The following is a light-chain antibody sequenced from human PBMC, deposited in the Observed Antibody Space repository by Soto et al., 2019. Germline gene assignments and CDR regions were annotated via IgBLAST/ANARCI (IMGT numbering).Light chain of an antibody. CDR1: QSVSNN. J-gene: IGKJ2*01. V-gene: IGKV3-15*01. Sequence: TQSPGTLSVSPGGRATVSCRASQSVSNNLAWYQQRRGQAPRLLIYGTSTRATGIPVRFSGSGSGTEFNLTISSLQSEDSAVYFCQQYNHWPPFTVGQGTKVEIK. CDR2: GTS. CDR3: QQYNHWPPFT.